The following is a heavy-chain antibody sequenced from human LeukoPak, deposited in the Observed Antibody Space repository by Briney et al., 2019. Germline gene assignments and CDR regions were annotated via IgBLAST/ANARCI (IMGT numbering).Heavy chain of an antibody. Sequence: ASVKVSCKASGYTFTSYGISRVRQAPGQGLEWMGWISAYNGNTNYAQKLQGRVTLTTDTSTSTAYMELRSLRSDDTAVYYCARKVGSGWWYNWFDHWSQGTLVTVSS. D-gene: IGHD6-19*01. CDR3: ARKVGSGWWYNWFDH. CDR2: ISAYNGNT. V-gene: IGHV1-18*01. J-gene: IGHJ5*02. CDR1: GYTFTSYG.